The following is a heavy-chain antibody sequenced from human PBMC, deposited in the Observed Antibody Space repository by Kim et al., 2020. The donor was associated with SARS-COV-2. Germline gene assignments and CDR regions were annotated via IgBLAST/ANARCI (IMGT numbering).Heavy chain of an antibody. CDR1: GFTFSSYA. Sequence: GGSLRLSCAVSGFTFSSYAMSWVRQAPGKGLEWVSTISNSGGSTYYADSVKGRFTISRDNSKNTLYLQMNSLRAEETAVYYCAKVLGTNTVTRLEYWGPGTLGTGAS. V-gene: IGHV3-23*01. J-gene: IGHJ4*03. CDR3: AKVLGTNTVTRLEY. D-gene: IGHD4-17*01. CDR2: ISNSGGST.